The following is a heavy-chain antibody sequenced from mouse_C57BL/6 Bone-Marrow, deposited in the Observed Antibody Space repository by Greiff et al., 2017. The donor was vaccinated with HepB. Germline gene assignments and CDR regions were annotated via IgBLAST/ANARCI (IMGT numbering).Heavy chain of an antibody. J-gene: IGHJ2*01. V-gene: IGHV3-8*01. CDR2: ISYSGST. Sequence: EVQLQESGPGLAKPSQTLSLTCSVTGYSITSYYWNWIRKFPGNKLEYMGYISYSGSTYYNPSLKSRISITRDTSKNQYYLQLNSVTTEDTATYYCARRCPLYYFDYWGQGTTLTVSS. CDR3: ARRCPLYYFDY. D-gene: IGHD6-1*01. CDR1: GYSITSYY.